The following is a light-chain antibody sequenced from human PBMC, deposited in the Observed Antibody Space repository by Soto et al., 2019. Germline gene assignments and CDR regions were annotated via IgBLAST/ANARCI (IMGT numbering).Light chain of an antibody. Sequence: QSVLTQPASVSGSPGQSITISCTGTGSDVGAFNYVSWYQQHPGKTPKLIIYDVTLRPSGVSDRFSGSKSATTASLTISGLQAEDEADYYCTSYTTSSTVVFGGGTKVTVL. CDR1: GSDVGAFNY. CDR3: TSYTTSSTVV. J-gene: IGLJ2*01. V-gene: IGLV2-14*03. CDR2: DVT.